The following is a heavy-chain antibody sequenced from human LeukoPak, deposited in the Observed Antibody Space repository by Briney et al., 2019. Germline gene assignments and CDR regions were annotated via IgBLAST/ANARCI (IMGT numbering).Heavy chain of an antibody. CDR2: IWYDGSNK. J-gene: IGHJ4*02. CDR1: GFTFSSYG. Sequence: GGSLRLSWAASGFTFSSYGMHWVRQAPGKGLEWVAVIWYDGSNKYYADSVKGRFTISRDNSKNTLYLQMNSLRAEDTAVYYCAKIGIAVAQGYFDYWGQGTLVTVSS. CDR3: AKIGIAVAQGYFDY. D-gene: IGHD6-19*01. V-gene: IGHV3-33*06.